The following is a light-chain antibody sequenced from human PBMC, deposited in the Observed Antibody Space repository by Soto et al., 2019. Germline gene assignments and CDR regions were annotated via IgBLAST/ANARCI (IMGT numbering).Light chain of an antibody. J-gene: IGKJ4*01. CDR1: QSVNSY. V-gene: IGKV3-11*01. CDR2: DAT. Sequence: EIVLTQSPATLSLSPGERATLSCRASQSVNSYLAWYQQKPGQAPRLLIYDATSRATGIPARFSGSGSGTDSTLTISSLEPEDFAVYYYQQRSKWPVTFGGGTKVEIK. CDR3: QQRSKWPVT.